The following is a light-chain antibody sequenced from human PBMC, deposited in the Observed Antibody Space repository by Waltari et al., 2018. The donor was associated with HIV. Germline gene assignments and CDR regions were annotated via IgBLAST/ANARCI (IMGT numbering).Light chain of an antibody. CDR2: GNS. Sequence: QSVLTQPPSVSGPPGPRVTISCTGSSSNIGAGSDVHWYQQIPGTAPKLLSYGNSHRPSGFPDRFSGSKSGTSASLAITGLQAEDEADYYCQSYDSSLSVWVFGGGTKLTVL. V-gene: IGLV1-40*01. J-gene: IGLJ3*02. CDR3: QSYDSSLSVWV. CDR1: SSNIGAGSD.